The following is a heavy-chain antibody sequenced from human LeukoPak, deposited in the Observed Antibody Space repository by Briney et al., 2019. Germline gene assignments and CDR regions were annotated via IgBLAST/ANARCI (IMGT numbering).Heavy chain of an antibody. CDR2: IFPIFGTA. D-gene: IGHD1-14*01. V-gene: IGHV1-69*13. J-gene: IGHJ4*02. Sequence: ASVKVSCKASGGTFSSYAISWVRQAPGQGLEWMGGIFPIFGTANYAQKFQGRVTITADESTSTAYMELSSLRSEDTAVYYCARGVRPDYYFDYWGQGTLVTVSS. CDR1: GGTFSSYA. CDR3: ARGVRPDYYFDY.